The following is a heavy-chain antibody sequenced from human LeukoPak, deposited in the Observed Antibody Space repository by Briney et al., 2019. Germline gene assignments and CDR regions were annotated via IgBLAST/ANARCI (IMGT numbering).Heavy chain of an antibody. Sequence: SETLSLTCTVSGGSISSSSYYWGWIRQPPGKGLEWIGSIYYSGSTYYNPSLKSRVTISVDTSKNQFSLKLSSVTAADTAVYYCARRDGYFDYWGQGTLATVSS. CDR3: ARRDGYFDY. D-gene: IGHD5-24*01. V-gene: IGHV4-39*07. J-gene: IGHJ4*02. CDR1: GGSISSSSYY. CDR2: IYYSGST.